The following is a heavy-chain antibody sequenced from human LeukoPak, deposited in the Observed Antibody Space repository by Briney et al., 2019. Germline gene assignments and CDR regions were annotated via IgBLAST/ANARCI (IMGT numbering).Heavy chain of an antibody. CDR1: GDSLSTSRYY. J-gene: IGHJ4*02. D-gene: IGHD2-2*01. CDR3: AWGRQLNFFDL. CDR2: IFSTGST. Sequence: SETLSLTCTVAGDSLSTSRYYWGWLRQPPGRGLQWIGSIFSTGSTYYNPSLKSRVTISIDTSKNHFSLRLNSVTAADTAVYYCAWGRQLNFFDLWGQGTLVTVSS. V-gene: IGHV4-39*07.